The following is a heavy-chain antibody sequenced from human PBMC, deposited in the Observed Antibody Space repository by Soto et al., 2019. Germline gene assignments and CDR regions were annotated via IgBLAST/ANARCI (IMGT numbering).Heavy chain of an antibody. Sequence: SETLSLTCAVSGGSISSGGDSWSWIRQPPGKSLEWIGYIYHSGSTYYNPSLKSQVTKSVDRSKSQFSLKLSSVTAADTAVYYCARVWGYSYGLASDIWGQGTMVTVS. CDR1: GGSISSGGDS. CDR3: ARVWGYSYGLASDI. D-gene: IGHD5-18*01. J-gene: IGHJ3*02. CDR2: IYHSGST. V-gene: IGHV4-30-2*01.